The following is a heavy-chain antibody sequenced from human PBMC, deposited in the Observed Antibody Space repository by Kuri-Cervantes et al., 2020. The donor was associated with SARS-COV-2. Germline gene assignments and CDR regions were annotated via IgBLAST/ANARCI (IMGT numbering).Heavy chain of an antibody. J-gene: IGHJ6*03. CDR3: ARDFIDRGRHYDNSGYSFENYYYYYYMDV. CDR1: GYTFTSYA. V-gene: IGHV1-8*03. Sequence: ASVKVSCKASGYTFTSYAMHWVRQAPGQGLEWMGWMNPNSGNTGYAQKFQGRVTITRNTSISTAYMELSSLRSEDTAVYYCARDFIDRGRHYDNSGYSFENYYYYYYMDVWGKGTTVTVSS. D-gene: IGHD3-22*01. CDR2: MNPNSGNT.